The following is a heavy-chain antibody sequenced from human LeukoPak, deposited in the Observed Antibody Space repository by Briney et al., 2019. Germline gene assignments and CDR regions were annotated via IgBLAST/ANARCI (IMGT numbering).Heavy chain of an antibody. Sequence: GGSLRLSCAASGFTFSSYSMNWVRQAPGEGLEWVSSISSSSSYIYYADSVKGRFTISRDNAKNSLYLQMNSLRAEDTAVYYCTHMVRGAEFDYWGQGTLVTVSS. D-gene: IGHD3-10*01. V-gene: IGHV3-21*01. J-gene: IGHJ4*02. CDR2: ISSSSSYI. CDR3: THMVRGAEFDY. CDR1: GFTFSSYS.